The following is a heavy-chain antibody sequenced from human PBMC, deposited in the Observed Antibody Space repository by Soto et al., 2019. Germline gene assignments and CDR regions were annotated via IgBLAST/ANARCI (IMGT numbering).Heavy chain of an antibody. CDR2: IMPIFRTP. D-gene: IGHD3-3*02. Sequence: QVQLEQSGAEVKKPGSSVKVSCKASGGTFSNSAISWVRQAPGQGLEWMGGIMPIFRTPDYAQKFQGRVTVTADESTSTAYMELSGLGSDDTAVYYCARDKDRQQLGGNYYYILDVWGQGTTVTVSS. J-gene: IGHJ6*02. CDR1: GGTFSNSA. V-gene: IGHV1-69*12. CDR3: ARDKDRQQLGGNYYYILDV.